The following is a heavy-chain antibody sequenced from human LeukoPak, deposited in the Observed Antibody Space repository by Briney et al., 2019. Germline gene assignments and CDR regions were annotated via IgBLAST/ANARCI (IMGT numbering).Heavy chain of an antibody. J-gene: IGHJ4*02. D-gene: IGHD3-10*01. CDR3: ARGDLVRGGDYFDY. Sequence: ASVKVSCKASGYTFTGYFVHWVRQAPGQGLQWMGWINPNTGGTNYAQKFQGRVTMTRDTSISTAYMELSRLRSDDTAVYYCARGDLVRGGDYFDYWGQGTLVTVSS. V-gene: IGHV1-2*02. CDR1: GYTFTGYF. CDR2: INPNTGGT.